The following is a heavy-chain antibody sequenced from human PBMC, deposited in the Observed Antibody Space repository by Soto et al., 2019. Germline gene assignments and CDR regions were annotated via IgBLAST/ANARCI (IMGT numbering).Heavy chain of an antibody. D-gene: IGHD2-15*01. J-gene: IGHJ4*02. CDR2: IYYSGSS. CDR1: GGSISGDYY. CDR3: ARGGARWPGYFDS. Sequence: SETLSLTCSVSGGSISGDYYWSWIRQSPEKGLEWIGYIYYSGSSYSNPALQSRLSMSLDTSKNQFSLKLRSVTAADTAVYYRARGGARWPGYFDSWGQGALVTVSS. V-gene: IGHV4-30-4*08.